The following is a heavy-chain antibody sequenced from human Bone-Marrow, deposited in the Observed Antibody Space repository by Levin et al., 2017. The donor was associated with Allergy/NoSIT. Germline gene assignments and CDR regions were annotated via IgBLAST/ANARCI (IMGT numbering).Heavy chain of an antibody. J-gene: IGHJ3*02. CDR3: ARDEESYGDAFDI. D-gene: IGHD2-8*01. V-gene: IGHV3-48*01. CDR2: ISARRTTM. Sequence: LSLTCAASGFTFSTYGMIWVRQAPGKGLEWISYISARRTTMYYADSVKGRFTISRDDAKNTLYLQMNSLRTEDTAVYYCARDEESYGDAFDIWGQGTMVTVSS. CDR1: GFTFSTYG.